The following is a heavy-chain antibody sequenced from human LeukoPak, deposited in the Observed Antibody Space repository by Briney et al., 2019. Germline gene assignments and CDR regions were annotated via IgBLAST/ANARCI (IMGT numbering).Heavy chain of an antibody. Sequence: GGSLRLSCAASGFTFSSYEMNWVRQAPGKGLEWVSYISSSDSTIYYADSVKGRFTISRDNAKNSLYLQMNSLRAEDTAVYYCARRRGYSGYDDFDYWGQGTLVTVSS. CDR2: ISSSDSTI. CDR1: GFTFSSYE. D-gene: IGHD5-12*01. V-gene: IGHV3-48*03. J-gene: IGHJ4*02. CDR3: ARRRGYSGYDDFDY.